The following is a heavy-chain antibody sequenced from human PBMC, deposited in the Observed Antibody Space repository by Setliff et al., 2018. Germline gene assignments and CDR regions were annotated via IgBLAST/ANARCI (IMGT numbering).Heavy chain of an antibody. CDR2: ISPYSGET. CDR1: GFSFTTFG. V-gene: IGHV1-18*01. J-gene: IGHJ4*02. CDR3: TRSRAPRVVLAADFDF. Sequence: ASVKVSCKTSGFSFTTFGFSWVRQAPGQGLEWMGWISPYSGETNYAQKFQDRLPVTADTSSKATYMELRSLTSDDTAVYFCTRSRAPRVVLAADFDFWGQGTLVTVSS. D-gene: IGHD3-16*01.